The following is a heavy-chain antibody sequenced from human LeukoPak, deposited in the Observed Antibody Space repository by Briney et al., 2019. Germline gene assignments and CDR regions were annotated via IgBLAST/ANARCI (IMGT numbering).Heavy chain of an antibody. D-gene: IGHD3-3*01. CDR1: GFSLSTSGVA. CDR2: IYWNDDK. J-gene: IGHJ5*02. Sequence: SGPTLVKPTQTLSLTCTFSGFSLSTSGVAVGWIRQPPGKALEWLAVIYWNDDKRYNPSLKNRLTITKDTSQNQVVLTLTNVDPVDTATYYCAHRRAGGTVFGPALGGKWFDPWGQGTLVTVSS. V-gene: IGHV2-5*01. CDR3: AHRRAGGTVFGPALGGKWFDP.